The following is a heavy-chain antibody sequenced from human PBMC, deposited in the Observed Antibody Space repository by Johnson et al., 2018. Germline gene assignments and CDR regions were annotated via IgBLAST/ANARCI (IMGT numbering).Heavy chain of an antibody. CDR3: AKERFIVATNHDAFDI. D-gene: IGHD5-12*01. CDR1: GFTFDDYA. J-gene: IGHJ3*02. Sequence: VQLVQSGGGLVQPGRSLRLSCAASGFTFDDYAMHWVRQAPGQGLEWVSGISWNRGSIGYADSVKGRFTISRANAKNSLYLQMNSLRAEDTALYYCAKERFIVATNHDAFDIWGQGTMVTVSS. V-gene: IGHV3-9*01. CDR2: ISWNRGSI.